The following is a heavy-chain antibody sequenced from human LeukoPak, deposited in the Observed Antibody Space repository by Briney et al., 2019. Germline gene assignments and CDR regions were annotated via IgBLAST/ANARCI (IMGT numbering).Heavy chain of an antibody. CDR2: ISYDGRNS. V-gene: IGHV3-30*04. Sequence: PGGSLRLSCAASGFTFRSYAMQWVRQAPGKGLEWMAVISYDGRNSYYVDSVKGRFTISRDNSKDTLYLEMNSLRAEDTGVYYCARGDYYESRGYVAAYWGQGTLVTVST. D-gene: IGHD3-22*01. CDR3: ARGDYYESRGYVAAY. J-gene: IGHJ4*02. CDR1: GFTFRSYA.